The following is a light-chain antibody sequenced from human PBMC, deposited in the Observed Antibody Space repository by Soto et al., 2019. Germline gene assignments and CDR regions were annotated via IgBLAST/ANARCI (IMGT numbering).Light chain of an antibody. V-gene: IGKV3-20*01. CDR2: GAS. CDR3: QQYGSSPPLYT. J-gene: IGKJ2*01. Sequence: EIVLTQSPGTLSLSPGERATLSCRASQSVSSSYLAWYQQTPGQAPRLLIYGASSRATGIPDRFSGSGSGTDFTLTISRLEPEDFAVYYGQQYGSSPPLYTFGQGTKLEIK. CDR1: QSVSSSY.